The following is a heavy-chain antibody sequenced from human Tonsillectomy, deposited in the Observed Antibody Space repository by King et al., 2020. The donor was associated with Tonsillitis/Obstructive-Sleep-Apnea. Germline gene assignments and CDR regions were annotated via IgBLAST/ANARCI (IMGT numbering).Heavy chain of an antibody. V-gene: IGHV3-23*04. CDR2: ISGSGGST. D-gene: IGHD2-8*02. CDR1: GFTFSNYA. Sequence: VQLVESGGGLVQPGGSLRLSCAASGFTFSNYAMSWVRQAPGKGLEWVSGISGSGGSTYYADSVKGRFTISRDNSKNTLYLQMNSLRAEDTAVYYCATGLYCSGGVCSYYYYYYLDVWGKGTTVTVSS. CDR3: ATGLYCSGGVCSYYYYYYLDV. J-gene: IGHJ6*03.